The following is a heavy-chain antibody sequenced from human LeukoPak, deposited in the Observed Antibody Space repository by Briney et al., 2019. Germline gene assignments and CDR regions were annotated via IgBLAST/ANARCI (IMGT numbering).Heavy chain of an antibody. Sequence: SETLSLTCTVSGGSLTSNSYYWAWIRQPPGKGLEWIGYIYYSGSTNYNPSLKSRVTISVDTSKNQFSLKLSSVTAADTAVYYCARSGEYYYYMDVWGKGTTVTVSS. CDR2: IYYSGST. D-gene: IGHD3-10*01. V-gene: IGHV4-61*05. J-gene: IGHJ6*03. CDR1: GGSLTSNSYY. CDR3: ARSGEYYYYMDV.